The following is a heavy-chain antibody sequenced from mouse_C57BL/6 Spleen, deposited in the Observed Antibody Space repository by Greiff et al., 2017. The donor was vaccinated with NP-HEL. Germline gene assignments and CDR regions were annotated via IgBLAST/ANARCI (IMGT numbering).Heavy chain of an antibody. D-gene: IGHD1-1*01. V-gene: IGHV1-9*01. J-gene: IGHJ1*03. CDR3: ARSSLITTVVATDFDV. CDR1: GYTFTGYW. CDR2: ILPGSGST. Sequence: VQLQESGAELMKPGASVKLSCKATGYTFTGYWLEWVKQRPGHGLEWLGEILPGSGSTNYNEKFKGKATFTADTSSNTAYMQLSSLTTEDSAIYYCARSSLITTVVATDFDVWGTGTTVTVSS.